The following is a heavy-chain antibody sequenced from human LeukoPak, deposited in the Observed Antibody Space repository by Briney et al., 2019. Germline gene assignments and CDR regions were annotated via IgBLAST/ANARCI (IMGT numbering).Heavy chain of an antibody. Sequence: GGSLRLSCVASVFTFSSYAMSWVRQAPGKGPEWVSGVSGSGDSTYFADSVKGRFTISGDNSKNKVYLQMTSLRVEDTAVYYCARCRVIPAFFDYWGQGTLVTASS. J-gene: IGHJ4*02. D-gene: IGHD3-22*01. CDR1: VFTFSSYA. CDR2: VSGSGDST. CDR3: ARCRVIPAFFDY. V-gene: IGHV3-23*01.